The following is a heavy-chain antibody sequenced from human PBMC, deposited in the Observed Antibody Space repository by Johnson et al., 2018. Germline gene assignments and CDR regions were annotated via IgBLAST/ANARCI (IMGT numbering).Heavy chain of an antibody. V-gene: IGHV3-30*03. Sequence: QVQLVQSGGGVVQXGRSXRLXCAASGFTFSNYGMHWVSQAPGKGLAWVAVISYDGSNKYYADSVKGRFTLSRHNSKHTLYLQMNSLGAEDTAVYYWARARSWGIQLYYYYYGMDVWCQGTTVTVSS. CDR1: GFTFSNYG. CDR3: ARARSWGIQLYYYYYGMDV. CDR2: ISYDGSNK. J-gene: IGHJ6*02. D-gene: IGHD5-18*01.